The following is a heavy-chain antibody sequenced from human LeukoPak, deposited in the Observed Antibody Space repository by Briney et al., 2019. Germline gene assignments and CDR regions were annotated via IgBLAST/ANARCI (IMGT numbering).Heavy chain of an antibody. Sequence: ALRLSCAASGFTFSNYGMHWVRQAPGKGLEWVAIISFDGTNQYYGDSVKGRFTISRDNSKNTLYLQMNSLRAEDTAVYNCAKGSGSLFSMDVWGQGTTVTVSS. J-gene: IGHJ6*02. D-gene: IGHD3-10*01. CDR2: ISFDGTNQ. V-gene: IGHV3-30*18. CDR1: GFTFSNYG. CDR3: AKGSGSLFSMDV.